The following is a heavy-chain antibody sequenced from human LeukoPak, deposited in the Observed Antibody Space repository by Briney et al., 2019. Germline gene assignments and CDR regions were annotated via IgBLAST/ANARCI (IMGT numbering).Heavy chain of an antibody. CDR2: INQDGSEK. Sequence: GGSLRLSCAASEFTFSGYWMNWVRQAPGKGPEWVANINQDGSEKHYVDSVKGRFTISRDNSKNTLYLQMSSLRAEDTAVYYCAKKKRELRGFDYWGQGTLVTVSS. CDR1: EFTFSGYW. D-gene: IGHD1-7*01. J-gene: IGHJ4*02. V-gene: IGHV3-7*03. CDR3: AKKKRELRGFDY.